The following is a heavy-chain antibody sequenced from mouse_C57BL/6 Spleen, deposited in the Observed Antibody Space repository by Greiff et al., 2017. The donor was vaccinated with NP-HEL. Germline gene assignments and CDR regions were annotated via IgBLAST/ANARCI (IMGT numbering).Heavy chain of an antibody. V-gene: IGHV1-64*01. CDR2: IHPNSGST. J-gene: IGHJ2*01. D-gene: IGHD2-2*01. CDR1: GYSFTSYY. Sequence: VQLQQSGAELVKPGASVKMSCKASGYSFTSYYMHWVKQRPGQGLEWIGMIHPNSGSTTYNEKFKSKATLTVDKSSSTAYMQLSSLTSEDSAVYYYARWLPFAYWGQGTTLTVSS. CDR3: ARWLPFAY.